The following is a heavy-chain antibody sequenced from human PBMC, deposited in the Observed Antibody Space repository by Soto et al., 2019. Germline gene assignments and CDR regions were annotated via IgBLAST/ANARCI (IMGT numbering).Heavy chain of an antibody. CDR2: IYYSGST. J-gene: IGHJ4*02. Sequence: PSETLSLTCTVSGGSISSSSYYWGWIRQPPGKGLEWIGSIYYSGSTYYNPSLKSRVTISVDTSKNQFSLKLSSVTAADTAVYYCARHYRDMIVVVWGQGTLVTV. D-gene: IGHD3-22*01. V-gene: IGHV4-39*01. CDR3: ARHYRDMIVVV. CDR1: GGSISSSSYY.